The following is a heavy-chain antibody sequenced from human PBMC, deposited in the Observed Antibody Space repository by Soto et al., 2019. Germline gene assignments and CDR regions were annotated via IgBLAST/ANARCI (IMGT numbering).Heavy chain of an antibody. D-gene: IGHD4-4*01. CDR1: EFTFSSYG. V-gene: IGHV3-30*18. J-gene: IGHJ5*02. Sequence: GGSLRLSCAASEFTFSSYGMHWVRQAPGKGLEWVAVISYDGSNKYYADSVKGRFTISRDNSKNTLYLQMNSLRAEDTAVYYCAKDYYSNYPNWFDPWGQRTPVPVSS. CDR2: ISYDGSNK. CDR3: AKDYYSNYPNWFDP.